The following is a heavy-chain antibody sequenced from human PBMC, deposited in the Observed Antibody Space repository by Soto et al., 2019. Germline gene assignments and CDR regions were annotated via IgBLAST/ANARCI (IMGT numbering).Heavy chain of an antibody. CDR3: ARDIGYCSGCSCYLWNYFDY. D-gene: IGHD2-15*01. Sequence: EVQLVESGGGLVQPGGSLRLSCAASGFTFSSYWMHWVRQAPGKGLVWVSRINSDGSSTSYADSVKGRFTISRDNAKNTLNLQMNSLRAEDTAVYYCARDIGYCSGCSCYLWNYFDYWGQGTLVTVSS. CDR1: GFTFSSYW. CDR2: INSDGSST. V-gene: IGHV3-74*01. J-gene: IGHJ4*02.